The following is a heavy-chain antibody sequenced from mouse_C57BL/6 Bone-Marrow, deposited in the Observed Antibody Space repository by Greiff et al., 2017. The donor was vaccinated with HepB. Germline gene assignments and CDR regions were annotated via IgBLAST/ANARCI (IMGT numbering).Heavy chain of an antibody. CDR3: ARAGYYFDY. CDR1: GYSITNGNHW. CDR2: ISTSGST. V-gene: IGHV3-4*01. Sequence: ESGPALVKPSQPVSLTCTVTGYSITNGNHWWNWIRQVSGSILEWIGYISTSGSTDFNPSLKSRISITKDNARNQIFLQLNSVTTEDIATYDCARAGYYFDYWGQGTTLTVSS. J-gene: IGHJ2*01.